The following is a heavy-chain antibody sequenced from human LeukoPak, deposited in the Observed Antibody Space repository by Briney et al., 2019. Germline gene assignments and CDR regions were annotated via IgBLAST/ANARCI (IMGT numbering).Heavy chain of an antibody. D-gene: IGHD3-22*01. Sequence: CAASGFTFSGFWKTWVSQAPGKGLEWVASIKQDGSEKRYVISVKGRFTISRDNAERSLYLQVNSLRADDTAIYYCARVCYDTSGYFDYW. V-gene: IGHV3-7*04. CDR1: GFTFSGFW. J-gene: IGHJ5*01. CDR2: IKQDGSEK. CDR3: ARVCYDTSGYFDY.